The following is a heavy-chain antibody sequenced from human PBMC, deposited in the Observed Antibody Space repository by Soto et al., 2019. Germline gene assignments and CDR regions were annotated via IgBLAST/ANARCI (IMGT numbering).Heavy chain of an antibody. J-gene: IGHJ5*02. CDR3: AGRSSLASVQVYFGEISNYNWFDP. Sequence: QLQLQESGPGLVKPSETLSLTCTVSNGSISSAIYYWGWIRQPPGKGLEWIGSIYHSGSTYYNPSLQSRLTLSVDTSKNQFSLKLSSVTAADTAVYFCAGRSSLASVQVYFGEISNYNWFDPWGQRTLVTVYS. CDR1: NGSISSAIYY. CDR2: IYHSGST. V-gene: IGHV4-39*01. D-gene: IGHD3-10*01.